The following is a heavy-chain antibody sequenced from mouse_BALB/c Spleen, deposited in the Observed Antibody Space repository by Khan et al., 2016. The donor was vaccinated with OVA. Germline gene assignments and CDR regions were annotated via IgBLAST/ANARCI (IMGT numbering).Heavy chain of an antibody. CDR3: ARLDTLYAMDY. CDR2: ISNGGGTT. V-gene: IGHV5-12-2*01. CDR1: GFTFSNYT. J-gene: IGHJ4*01. Sequence: EVKLMESGGGLVQPGGSLKLSCAASGFTFSNYTMSWVRQTPEKRLEWVASISNGGGTTYYPDTVKGRFTISRDNAKNTLYLQMSSLKSEDTAMYYCARLDTLYAMDYWGQGTSVTVSS.